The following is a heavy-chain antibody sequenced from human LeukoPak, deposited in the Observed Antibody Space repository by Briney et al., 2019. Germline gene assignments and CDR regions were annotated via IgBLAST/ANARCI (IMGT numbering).Heavy chain of an antibody. CDR3: ARAPRGYSYGALFDY. Sequence: GASLRLSCAASGFTFSSYAMSWVRQAPGKGLEWVSAISGSGGSTYYADSVKGRFTISRDNSKNTLYLQMNSLRAEDTAVYYCARAPRGYSYGALFDYWGQGTLVTVSS. CDR1: GFTFSSYA. J-gene: IGHJ4*02. CDR2: ISGSGGST. D-gene: IGHD5-18*01. V-gene: IGHV3-23*01.